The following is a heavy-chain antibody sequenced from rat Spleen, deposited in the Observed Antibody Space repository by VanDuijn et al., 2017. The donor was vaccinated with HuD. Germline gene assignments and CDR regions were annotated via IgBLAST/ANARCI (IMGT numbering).Heavy chain of an antibody. CDR1: GFTFSNYD. CDR2: ISPSGDST. V-gene: IGHV5-25*01. CDR3: ARLGYYDGYYPLGY. Sequence: EVQLVESGGGLVQPGRSLKFSCAASGFTFSNYDMAWVRQAPTKGLEWVASISPSGDSTYYRDSVKGRLTVSRDDAKSTLYLQMDSLRSEDTATYYCARLGYYDGYYPLGYWGQGVMVTVSS. J-gene: IGHJ2*01. D-gene: IGHD1-12*03.